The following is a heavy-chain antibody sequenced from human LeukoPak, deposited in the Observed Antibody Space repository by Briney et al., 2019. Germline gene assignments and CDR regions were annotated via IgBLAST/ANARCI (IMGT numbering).Heavy chain of an antibody. CDR3: ARDKQLVQGGGVY. D-gene: IGHD6-6*01. V-gene: IGHV3-30*02. CDR2: IRYDGNNE. CDR1: GFTLSNYG. J-gene: IGHJ4*02. Sequence: GGSLRLSCVASGFTLSNYGMHWVRQAPGKGLEWVASIRYDGNNEYYADSVKGRFTISRDNSKNTLYLQMNSLRAEDTAVYYCARDKQLVQGGGVYWGQGTLVTVSS.